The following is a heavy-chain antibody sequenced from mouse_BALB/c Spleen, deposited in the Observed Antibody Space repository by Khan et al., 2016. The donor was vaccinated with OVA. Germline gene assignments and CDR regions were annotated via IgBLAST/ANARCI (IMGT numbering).Heavy chain of an antibody. V-gene: IGHV4-1*02. CDR3: SSLEYYGYFDY. J-gene: IGHJ2*01. CDR1: GFDFSRYW. CDR2: INPDSSTI. D-gene: IGHD1-1*01. Sequence: EVKLLESGGGLVQPGGSLKLSCAASGFDFSRYWMSWVRQAPGKGLEWIGEINPDSSTINYTQSLKDQFIISRDNAQNTLYLKMSKVRSEAPALYYCSSLEYYGYFDYWGQGTTLTVSS.